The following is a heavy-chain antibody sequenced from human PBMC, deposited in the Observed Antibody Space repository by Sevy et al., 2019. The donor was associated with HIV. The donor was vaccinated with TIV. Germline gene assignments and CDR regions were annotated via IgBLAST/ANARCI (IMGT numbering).Heavy chain of an antibody. D-gene: IGHD3-3*01. CDR3: STGGPRGLRSVEWFPLSLYGMDV. Sequence: ASVKVSCKVSGYTLSELSMHWVRQAPEKGLEWMGTFNPEDDETIYAQKFQGRVTMTEDTSTDTAYMELSSLKSEDTAVYYCSTGGPRGLRSVEWFPLSLYGMDVWGQGTTVTVSS. CDR2: FNPEDDET. CDR1: GYTLSELS. V-gene: IGHV1-24*01. J-gene: IGHJ6*02.